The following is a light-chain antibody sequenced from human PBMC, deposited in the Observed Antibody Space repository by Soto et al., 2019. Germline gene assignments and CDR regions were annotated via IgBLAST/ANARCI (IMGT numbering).Light chain of an antibody. V-gene: IGKV3-20*01. Sequence: VMTQSPATLSVSPWERVTLSCRASQSVRSNLAWYQQKPGQAPRLLIYGASSRATGIPDRFSGSGSGADFTLTISRLEPEDFAVYYCQQYGSSSWTFGQGTKVDIK. CDR3: QQYGSSSWT. J-gene: IGKJ1*01. CDR2: GAS. CDR1: QSVRSN.